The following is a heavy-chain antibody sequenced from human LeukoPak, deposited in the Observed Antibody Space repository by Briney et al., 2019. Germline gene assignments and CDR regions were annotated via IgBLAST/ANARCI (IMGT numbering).Heavy chain of an antibody. J-gene: IGHJ4*02. CDR2: INHSGST. D-gene: IGHD6-19*01. CDR3: ARGRWRYSSGRGVFFDY. Sequence: SETLSLTCAVYGGSFSGYYWSWIRQPPGKGLEWIGEINHSGSTNYNPSLKSRVTISVDTSKNQFSLKLSSVTAADTAVYYCARGRWRYSSGRGVFFDYWGQGTLVTVSS. CDR1: GGSFSGYY. V-gene: IGHV4-34*01.